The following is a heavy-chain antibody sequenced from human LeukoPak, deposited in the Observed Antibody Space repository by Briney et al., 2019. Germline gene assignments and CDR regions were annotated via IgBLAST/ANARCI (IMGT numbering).Heavy chain of an antibody. D-gene: IGHD2-2*01. Sequence: PGGSLRLSCAASGFTFSDYYMGWLRQVPGKGLEWVSYISSDSSIIYYADSVKGRFTISRDNAKNSVYLQMNSLRTEDTAVYYCANTEYQRLGTDYWGQGTLVTVSS. CDR2: ISSDSSII. J-gene: IGHJ4*02. V-gene: IGHV3-11*04. CDR3: ANTEYQRLGTDY. CDR1: GFTFSDYY.